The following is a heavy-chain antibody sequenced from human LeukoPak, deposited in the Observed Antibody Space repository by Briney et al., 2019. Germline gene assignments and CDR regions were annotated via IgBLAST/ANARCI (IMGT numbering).Heavy chain of an antibody. J-gene: IGHJ6*03. CDR1: GGSFSGYY. CDR2: INHSGST. D-gene: IGHD1-26*01. Sequence: SETLSLTCAVYGGSFSGYYWSWIRQPPGKGLGWIGEINHSGSTNYNPSLKSRVTISVDTSKNQFSLKLSSVTAADTAVYYCARGLLYYYYYYMDVWGKGTTVTVSS. CDR3: ARGLLYYYYYYMDV. V-gene: IGHV4-34*01.